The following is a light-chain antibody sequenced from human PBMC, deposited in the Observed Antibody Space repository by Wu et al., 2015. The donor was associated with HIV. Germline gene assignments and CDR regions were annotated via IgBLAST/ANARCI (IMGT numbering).Light chain of an antibody. J-gene: IGKJ4*01. Sequence: EIVMTQSPATLSVSPGERATLSCRASQSVSDKLAWYQQKPGQAPRLLIYGAITRPTGIPARFRGSGSGTEFTLSFTSMESEDSAVYFCQQYNNWPLTFGRRDRRW. V-gene: IGKV3-15*01. CDR1: QSVSDK. CDR2: GAI. CDR3: QQYNNWPLT.